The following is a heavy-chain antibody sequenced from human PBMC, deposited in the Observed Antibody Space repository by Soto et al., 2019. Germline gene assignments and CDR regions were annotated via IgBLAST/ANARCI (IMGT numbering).Heavy chain of an antibody. D-gene: IGHD3-22*01. CDR1: GFTFSDYY. CDR2: ISSSSSYT. V-gene: IGHV3-11*06. CDR3: ARDSSGYLNFYYGMDV. J-gene: IGHJ6*02. Sequence: LRLSCAASGFTFSDYYMSWIRQAPGKGLEWVSYISSSSSYTNYADSVKGRFTISRDNAKNSLYLQMNSLRAEDTAVYYCARDSSGYLNFYYGMDVWGQGTTVTVSS.